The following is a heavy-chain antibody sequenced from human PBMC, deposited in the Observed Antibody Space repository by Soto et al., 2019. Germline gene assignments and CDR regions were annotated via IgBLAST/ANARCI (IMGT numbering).Heavy chain of an antibody. Sequence: SETLSLTCTVSGGSISSYYWSWIRQPPGKGLEWIGYIYYSGSTNYNPSLKSRVTISVDTSKNQFSLKLSSVTAADTAVYYCARDRGLWFGESRRAFDIWGQGTMVTVSS. J-gene: IGHJ3*02. V-gene: IGHV4-59*01. CDR3: ARDRGLWFGESRRAFDI. D-gene: IGHD3-10*01. CDR2: IYYSGST. CDR1: GGSISSYY.